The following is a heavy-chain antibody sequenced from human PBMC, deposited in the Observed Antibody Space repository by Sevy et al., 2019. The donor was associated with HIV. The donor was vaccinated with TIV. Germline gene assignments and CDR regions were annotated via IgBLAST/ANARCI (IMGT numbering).Heavy chain of an antibody. CDR1: GDSMNTYY. CDR3: GRLVPGDNWFDP. J-gene: IGHJ5*02. Sequence: SENLSLTCTVTGDSMNTYYWAWIRQPPGKSLEWVGYILYSGSTGYSPSLKSRVTMALAKSKNEVSLRLSSVTAADTAVYYCGRLVPGDNWFDPWGQGRLVTVSS. V-gene: IGHV4-59*01. D-gene: IGHD2-8*02. CDR2: ILYSGST.